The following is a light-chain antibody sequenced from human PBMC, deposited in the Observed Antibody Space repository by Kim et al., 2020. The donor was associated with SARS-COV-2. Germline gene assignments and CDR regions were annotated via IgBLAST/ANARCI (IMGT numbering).Light chain of an antibody. J-gene: IGKJ2*04. CDR1: QSVISSY. CDR2: DAS. Sequence: SLSPGARATRACGASQSVISSYLAWYQQKPGLAPRLLIYDASSRATGIPDRFSGSGSGTDFTLTISRLEPEDFAVYYCQQYGSSSSFGQGTKLEI. V-gene: IGKV3D-20*01. CDR3: QQYGSSSS.